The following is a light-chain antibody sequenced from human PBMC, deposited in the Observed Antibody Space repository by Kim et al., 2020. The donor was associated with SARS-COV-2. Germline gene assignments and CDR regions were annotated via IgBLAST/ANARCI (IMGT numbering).Light chain of an antibody. CDR3: QQYDNSVIT. CDR2: DAT. Sequence: ASVGDRVTITCQANQDISNNLNWYQQKPGKAPKVLIYDATILETGVPSRFSGSRSVTDFIFTINSLQPEDFATYYCQQYDNSVITFGGGTKVDIK. J-gene: IGKJ4*01. CDR1: QDISNN. V-gene: IGKV1-33*01.